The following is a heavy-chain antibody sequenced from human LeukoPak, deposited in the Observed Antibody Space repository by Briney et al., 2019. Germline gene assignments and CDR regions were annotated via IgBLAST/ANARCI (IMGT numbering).Heavy chain of an antibody. CDR2: IYYTGST. J-gene: IGHJ4*02. CDR1: GGSISRDY. V-gene: IGHV4-59*01. D-gene: IGHD1-14*01. CDR3: ARDISNQD. Sequence: PSETLSLTCTVSGGSISRDYWSWIRQPPGKGLEWIGYIYYTGSTNYNPSLKSRVTISVDTSKNQFSLKLSSVTAADTAVYYCARDISNQDWGQGTLVTVSS.